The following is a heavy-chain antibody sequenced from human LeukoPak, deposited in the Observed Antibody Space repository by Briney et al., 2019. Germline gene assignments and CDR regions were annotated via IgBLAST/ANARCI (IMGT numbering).Heavy chain of an antibody. CDR2: IIPIFGTA. Sequence: SVKVSCKASGGTFSSYAISWVRQAPGQGLEWMGRIIPIFGTANYAQKFQGRVTITTDESTSTAYMELSSLRSEDTAVYYCARTYDTSSGWTRFFDYWGQGTRVTVSS. CDR1: GGTFSSYA. CDR3: ARTYDTSSGWTRFFDY. D-gene: IGHD6-19*01. V-gene: IGHV1-69*05. J-gene: IGHJ4*02.